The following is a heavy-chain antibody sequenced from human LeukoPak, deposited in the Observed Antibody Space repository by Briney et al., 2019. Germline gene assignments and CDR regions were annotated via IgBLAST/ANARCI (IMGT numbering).Heavy chain of an antibody. J-gene: IGHJ1*01. V-gene: IGHV1-69*05. CDR2: IIPIFGTA. CDR1: GGTFSSYA. CDR3: ARDSKNSSSWYHFQH. Sequence: SVKVSCKASGGTFSSYAISWVRQASGQGLEWMGGIIPIFGTANYAQKFQGRVTITTDESTSTAYMELSSLRSEDTAVYYCARDSKNSSSWYHFQHWGQGTLSPSPQ. D-gene: IGHD6-13*01.